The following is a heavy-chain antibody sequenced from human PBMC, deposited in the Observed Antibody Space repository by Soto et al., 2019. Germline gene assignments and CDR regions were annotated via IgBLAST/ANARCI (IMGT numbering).Heavy chain of an antibody. CDR2: IVVGAGNT. J-gene: IGHJ5*02. V-gene: IGHV1-58*01. Sequence: SVKVSCKASGFTFTSSAVQWLRQARGQRLEWMGWIVVGAGNTNYAQELQERLTITRDMSTNTAYMELSSLRFEDTAVYYCVRDVRGAETPYNWFAPWGQGALVTVSS. CDR1: GFTFTSSA. CDR3: VRDVRGAETPYNWFAP.